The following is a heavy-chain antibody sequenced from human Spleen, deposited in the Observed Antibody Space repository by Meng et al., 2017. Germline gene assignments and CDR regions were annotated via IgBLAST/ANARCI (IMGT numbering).Heavy chain of an antibody. CDR3: ARDLEGSWFP. D-gene: IGHD6-13*01. J-gene: IGHJ5*02. CDR2: IIPIFGTA. CDR1: GYTFTSYA. V-gene: IGHV1-69*01. Sequence: QGQLVQSGAEVKKPGASVKVSCKPSGYTFTSYAMHWVRQAPGQRLEWMGGIIPIFGTANYAQKFQGRVTITADESTSTAYMELSSLRSEDTAVYYCARDLEGSWFPWGQGTLVTVSS.